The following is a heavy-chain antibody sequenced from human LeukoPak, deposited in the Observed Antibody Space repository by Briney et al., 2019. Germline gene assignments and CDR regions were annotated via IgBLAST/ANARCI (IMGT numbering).Heavy chain of an antibody. CDR3: ARAVIVVVPAAMYYFDY. J-gene: IGHJ4*02. D-gene: IGHD2-2*01. V-gene: IGHV3-9*01. CDR1: GFTFDDDV. CDR2: ISWNSGSI. Sequence: PGRSLRLSCAASGFTFDDDVMHWVRQAPGKGREWVSGISWNSGSIAYADSVKGRFTISRDNAKNSLYLQMNSLRAEDTAVYYCARAVIVVVPAAMYYFDYWGQGTLVTVSS.